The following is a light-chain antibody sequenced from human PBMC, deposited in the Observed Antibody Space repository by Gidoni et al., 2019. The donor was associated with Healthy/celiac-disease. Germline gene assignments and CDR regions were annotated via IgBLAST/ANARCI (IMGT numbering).Light chain of an antibody. J-gene: IGKJ1*01. Sequence: DIVMTKSPDSLAGSLGERATINCKSSQSFLYSSNNKNYLAWYQQKPGQPPKLLIYGASTRESGVPDRFSGSGSGTDFTLTISSLQAEDVAVYYCQQYYSTPGTFGQGTKVEIK. CDR3: QQYYSTPGT. CDR2: GAS. V-gene: IGKV4-1*01. CDR1: QSFLYSSNNKNY.